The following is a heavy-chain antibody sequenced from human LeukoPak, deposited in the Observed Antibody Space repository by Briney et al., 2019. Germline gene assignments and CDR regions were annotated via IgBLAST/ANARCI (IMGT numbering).Heavy chain of an antibody. V-gene: IGHV4-59*01. D-gene: IGHD4-17*01. CDR1: GGSISSYY. Sequence: KSSETLSLTCTVSGGSISSYYWTWMRQPPGKGLEWIGYIYYSGSTKYNPSLKSRVTISLDTSKNQFSLKLSSVTAADTAVYYCARAGDTVTSEDYYYYGLDVWGRGTTVTVSS. CDR2: IYYSGST. J-gene: IGHJ6*02. CDR3: ARAGDTVTSEDYYYYGLDV.